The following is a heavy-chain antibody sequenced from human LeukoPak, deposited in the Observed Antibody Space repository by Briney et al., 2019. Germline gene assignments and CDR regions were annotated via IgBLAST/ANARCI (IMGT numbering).Heavy chain of an antibody. V-gene: IGHV1-18*01. D-gene: IGHD2-15*01. J-gene: IGHJ4*02. CDR1: GYTFTSYG. CDR3: ARGGLYCSGGSCYSSWYYFDY. CDR2: ISAYNGNT. Sequence: ASVKVSCKASGYTFTSYGISWVRQAPGQGLEWMGWISAYNGNTNYAQKLQGGVTMTTDTSTSTAYMELRSLRSDDTAVYYCARGGLYCSGGSCYSSWYYFDYWGQGTLVTVSS.